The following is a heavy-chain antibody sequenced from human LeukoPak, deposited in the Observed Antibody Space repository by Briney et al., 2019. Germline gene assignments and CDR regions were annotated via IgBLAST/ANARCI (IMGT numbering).Heavy chain of an antibody. J-gene: IGHJ4*02. D-gene: IGHD2-2*01. Sequence: GGSLRLSCAASGFSFSTDGMSWVRQAPGKGLEWVSGILGLGGASRTYYADSVKGRFTISRDNSKNTLYLQMNSLRAEDTAVYYCAHGTMYQLDYWGQGTLVTVSS. V-gene: IGHV3-23*01. CDR2: ILGLGGASRT. CDR3: AHGTMYQLDY. CDR1: GFSFSTDG.